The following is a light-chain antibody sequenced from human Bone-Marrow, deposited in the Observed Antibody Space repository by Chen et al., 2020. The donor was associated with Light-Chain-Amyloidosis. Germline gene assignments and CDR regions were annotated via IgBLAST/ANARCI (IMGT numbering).Light chain of an antibody. V-gene: IGLV2-11*01. Sequence: QSALTQPRSVSGSPGQSITISCTGTTTDVGLHNYVSWYQQFPGKVPKLIIYDVLKRPPGVPDRLSGSKSGNTASLTISSLQAEEEADYYCCSLADTSNSVFGGGTRLTVL. CDR2: DVL. CDR3: CSLADTSNSV. CDR1: TTDVGLHNY. J-gene: IGLJ2*01.